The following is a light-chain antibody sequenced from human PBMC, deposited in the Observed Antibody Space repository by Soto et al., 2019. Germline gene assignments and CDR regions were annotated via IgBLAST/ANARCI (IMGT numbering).Light chain of an antibody. V-gene: IGKV3-20*01. CDR2: GAS. J-gene: IGKJ5*01. Sequence: IVLTQSPVTPALSPGGRANLSCSASPSVRNSLLAWYQQKPGQPPRLLISGASSRATGIPDRFSGSGSATDFTLTISRLEPEDFALYYCQQYGSSPITFGQGTRLEIK. CDR3: QQYGSSPIT. CDR1: PSVRNSL.